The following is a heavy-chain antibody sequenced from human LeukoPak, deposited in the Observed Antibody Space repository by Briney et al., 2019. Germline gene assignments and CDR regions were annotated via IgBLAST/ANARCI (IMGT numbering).Heavy chain of an antibody. V-gene: IGHV3-11*01. D-gene: IGHD2-2*01. CDR3: AAPRKYCSSTSCYLDV. CDR2: ISSSGSTI. J-gene: IGHJ6*02. Sequence: PGGSLRLSCAASGFTFSDYYMSWIRQAPGKGLEWVSYISSSGSTIYYADSVKGRFTISRDNAKNSLYLQMNSLRAEDTAVYYCAAPRKYCSSTSCYLDVWGQGTTVTVSS. CDR1: GFTFSDYY.